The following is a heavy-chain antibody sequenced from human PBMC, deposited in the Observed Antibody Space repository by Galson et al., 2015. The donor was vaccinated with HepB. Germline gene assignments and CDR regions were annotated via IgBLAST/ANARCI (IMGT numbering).Heavy chain of an antibody. D-gene: IGHD3-10*01. CDR3: ARGRAVRGVIFRIYGMDV. CDR1: GGSFSGYY. CDR2: INHSGST. V-gene: IGHV4-34*01. Sequence: SETLSLTCAVYGGSFSGYYWSWIRQPPGKGLEWIGEINHSGSTNYNPSLKSRVTIAVDTAKNQFSLKLSSVTAADTAVYYCARGRAVRGVIFRIYGMDVWGQGTTVTVSS. J-gene: IGHJ6*02.